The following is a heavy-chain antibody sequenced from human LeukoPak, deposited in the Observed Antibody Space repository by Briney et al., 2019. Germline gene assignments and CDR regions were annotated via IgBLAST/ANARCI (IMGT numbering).Heavy chain of an antibody. D-gene: IGHD3-10*01. V-gene: IGHV4-59*02. CDR2: IFSNGNT. CDR1: XGSVSSDY. Sequence: CTVSXGSVSSDYWTWIRQPPGKGLEWVGYIFSNGNTEYSPSLKSRATISVDTSKNQCSLKLNSVNAADTAVYYCARVVYRGENWFDPWGQGTLVTVSS. CDR3: ARVVYRGENWFDP. J-gene: IGHJ5*02.